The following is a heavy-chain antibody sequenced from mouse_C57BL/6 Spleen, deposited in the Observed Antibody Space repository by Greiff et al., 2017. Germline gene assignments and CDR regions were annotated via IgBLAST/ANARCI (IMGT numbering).Heavy chain of an antibody. D-gene: IGHD1-1*01. CDR1: GYSFTDYN. V-gene: IGHV1-39*01. CDR2: INPNYGTT. J-gene: IGHJ1*03. Sequence: VHVKQSGPELVKPGASVKISCKASGYSFTDYNMNWVKQSNGKSLEWIGVINPNYGTTSYNQKFKGKATLTVDQSSSTAYMQLNSLTSEDSAVYYCARRITTVVERDWYFDVWGTGTTVTVSS. CDR3: ARRITTVVERDWYFDV.